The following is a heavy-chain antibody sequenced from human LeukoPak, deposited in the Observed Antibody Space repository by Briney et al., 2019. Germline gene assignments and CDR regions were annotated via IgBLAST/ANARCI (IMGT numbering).Heavy chain of an antibody. CDR2: IYSGGNS. Sequence: GGSLGLSCAASGFTVSSSYMTWVRQAPGKGLEWVSVIYSGGNSYYADFLKGRFTISRDNSKNTLYLQMNNLRAEDTAVYYCAAGGRSVLDFWGQGTLVTVSS. J-gene: IGHJ4*02. CDR1: GFTVSSSY. D-gene: IGHD2-15*01. CDR3: AAGGRSVLDF. V-gene: IGHV3-66*01.